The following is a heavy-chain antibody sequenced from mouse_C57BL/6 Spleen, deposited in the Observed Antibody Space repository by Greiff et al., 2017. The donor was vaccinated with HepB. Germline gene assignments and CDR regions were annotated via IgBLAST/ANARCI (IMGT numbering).Heavy chain of an antibody. V-gene: IGHV5-16*01. Sequence: EVKLVESEGGLVQPGSSMKLSCTASGFTFSDYYMAWVRQVPEKGLEWVANINYDGSSTYYLDSLKSRFIISRDNAKNILYLQMSSLKSEDTATYYCARNDYGSSYDAMDYWGQGTSVTVSS. CDR3: ARNDYGSSYDAMDY. J-gene: IGHJ4*01. CDR1: GFTFSDYY. D-gene: IGHD1-1*01. CDR2: INYDGSST.